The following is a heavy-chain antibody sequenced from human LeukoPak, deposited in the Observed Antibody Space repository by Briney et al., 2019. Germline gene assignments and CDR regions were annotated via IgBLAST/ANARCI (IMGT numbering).Heavy chain of an antibody. Sequence: SETLSLTCAVYGESLNSYYWSWVRQPPGGGRECIGEIYESGTTEYNPSLKSRVTISMVPSKQQFSLSLSSVTAADTAVYYCARGAWATRLGSWGLGTPVIVSS. D-gene: IGHD2-15*01. CDR2: IYESGTT. J-gene: IGHJ4*02. CDR3: ARGAWATRLGS. CDR1: GESLNSYY. V-gene: IGHV4-34*01.